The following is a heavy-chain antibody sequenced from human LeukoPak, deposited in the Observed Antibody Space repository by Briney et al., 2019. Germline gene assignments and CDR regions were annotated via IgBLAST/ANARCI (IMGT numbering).Heavy chain of an antibody. J-gene: IGHJ5*02. CDR1: NYTFTSYG. D-gene: IGHD6-19*01. CDR3: ARDRGSSGDDP. Sequence: ASVKVSCKASNYTFTSYGISWVRQAPGQGLEWMAWINAYNGDTNYAQRFQGRVTLTTDTSTSTAYTELRSLRSDDTAVYYCARDRGSSGDDPWGQGTLVTVSS. CDR2: INAYNGDT. V-gene: IGHV1-18*01.